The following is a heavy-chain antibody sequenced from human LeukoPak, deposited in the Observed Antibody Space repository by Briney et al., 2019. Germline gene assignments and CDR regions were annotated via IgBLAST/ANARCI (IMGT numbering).Heavy chain of an antibody. Sequence: GGSLRLSCAASGFTFSNYWMQWVRQAPGKGLVWVSRINGDGSSTIYADSVKGRFTISRDNAKNTLYLQLNSLRAEDTAAYYCVRDLSSSWYAGGLDYWGQGILVTVSS. CDR2: INGDGSST. V-gene: IGHV3-74*01. CDR1: GFTFSNYW. D-gene: IGHD6-13*01. CDR3: VRDLSSSWYAGGLDY. J-gene: IGHJ4*02.